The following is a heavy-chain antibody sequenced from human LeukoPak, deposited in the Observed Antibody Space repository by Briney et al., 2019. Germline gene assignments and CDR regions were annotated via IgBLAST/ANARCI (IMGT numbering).Heavy chain of an antibody. CDR1: GDTFTGYY. Sequence: SSEKVSCKASGDTFTGYYMHWVRQAPGQGLEWMGRINPNSGGTNYAQKFQGRVTMTRDTSISTAYMELSMLRSDDTAVYYCARDNTGILLYYMDVWGKGTTVTVSS. CDR3: ARDNTGILLYYMDV. CDR2: INPNSGGT. V-gene: IGHV1-2*06. J-gene: IGHJ6*03. D-gene: IGHD2/OR15-2a*01.